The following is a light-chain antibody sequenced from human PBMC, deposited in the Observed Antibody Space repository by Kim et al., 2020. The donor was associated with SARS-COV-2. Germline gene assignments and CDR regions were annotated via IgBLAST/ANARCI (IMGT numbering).Light chain of an antibody. CDR3: QVWDSSIVV. CDR2: RDS. CDR1: NIGSKN. Sequence: SVARGQRGRITGGGNNIGSKNVHWYQQKPGQAPVLVIYRDSNRPSGIPERFSGSNSGNTATLTISRAQAGDEADYYCQVWDSSIVVFGGGTQLTVL. J-gene: IGLJ2*01. V-gene: IGLV3-9*01.